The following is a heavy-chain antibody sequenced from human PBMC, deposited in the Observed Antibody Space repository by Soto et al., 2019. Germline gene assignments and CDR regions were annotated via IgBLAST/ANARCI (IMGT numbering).Heavy chain of an antibody. J-gene: IGHJ4*02. V-gene: IGHV1-24*01. CDR1: KNTLTELT. Sequence: ASEKVSSKVSKNTLTELTIDWLRQAPGKGLEWMGRSAPEEGEPIYPQKFQGRVSMTEDPSTDTAYMELTSLRFEDTAVYFCAADRKIVGTIGAFDFWGQGTQVTVSS. CDR2: SAPEEGEP. D-gene: IGHD1-26*01. CDR3: AADRKIVGTIGAFDF.